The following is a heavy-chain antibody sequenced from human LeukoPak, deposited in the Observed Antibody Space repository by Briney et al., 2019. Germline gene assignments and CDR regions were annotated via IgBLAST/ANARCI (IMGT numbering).Heavy chain of an antibody. D-gene: IGHD1-26*01. V-gene: IGHV1-3*04. J-gene: IGHJ4*02. CDR3: ARNRGSYLVPY. CDR2: ISTGSANR. CDR1: GYTFTDYV. Sequence: ASVKVSCKASGYTFTDYVIHWVRQAPGQRLEWMGWISTGSANRKYSQKFQGRVTFTGDTSASIVYMDLSSLRSEDTALYYCARNRGSYLVPYWGQGTLVTVSS.